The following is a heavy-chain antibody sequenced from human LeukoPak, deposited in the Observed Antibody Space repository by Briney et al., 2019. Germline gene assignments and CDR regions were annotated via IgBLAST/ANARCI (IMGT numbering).Heavy chain of an antibody. CDR3: AKRGGALSD. CDR1: GYLFTGFY. V-gene: IGHV1-2*02. D-gene: IGHD2-21*01. CDR2: INPNNGDT. Sequence: ASVKVSCKTSGYLFTGFYIHWVRRVPGQGLDWMGWINPNNGDTKSAPGLQGRVAITRVTSRDTAYMWVTGLTHADPAIYYCAKRGGALSDWGQGIPVTVTS. J-gene: IGHJ1*01.